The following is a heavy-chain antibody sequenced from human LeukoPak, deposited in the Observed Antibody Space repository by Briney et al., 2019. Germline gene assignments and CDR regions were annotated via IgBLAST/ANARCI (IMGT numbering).Heavy chain of an antibody. V-gene: IGHV3-11*03. CDR3: AAGTASDD. J-gene: IGHJ4*02. D-gene: IGHD1-26*01. CDR2: ISSSSSYT. Sequence: GGSLRLSCVVSGIPSSDYYMNGIRQAPGKGLEWISYISSSSSYTDYADSVKGRFTISRDNAQNALFLQMNSLRVEDTAVYYCAAGTASDDWGQGTLVTVSS. CDR1: GIPSSDYY.